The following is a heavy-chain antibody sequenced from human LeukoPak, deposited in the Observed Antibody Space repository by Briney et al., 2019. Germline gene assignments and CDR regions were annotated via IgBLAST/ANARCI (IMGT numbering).Heavy chain of an antibody. CDR3: ASPQSSGWEADY. V-gene: IGHV3-48*03. CDR2: ISSSGSTI. J-gene: IGHJ4*02. CDR1: GFTFSSYE. Sequence: GGSLRLSCAASGFTFSSYEMNWVRQAPGKGLEWVSYISSSGSTIYYADSVKGRFTISRDNAKNSLYLQMNSLRAEDTAVYYCASPQSSGWEADYWGQGTLVTVSS. D-gene: IGHD6-19*01.